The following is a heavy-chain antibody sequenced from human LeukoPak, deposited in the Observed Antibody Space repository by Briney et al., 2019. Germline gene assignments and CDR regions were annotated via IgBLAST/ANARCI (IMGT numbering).Heavy chain of an antibody. CDR3: ARASGEGRMAGPTLRGAFDV. Sequence: ASVRVSCKTSDYTFSNYGITWVRQAPGQGLEWMGWISGHNGNTNYAQRFQGRVTMTTDTSTSTAYMELRSLESDDTAMYYCARASGEGRMAGPTLRGAFDVWGQGTMVIVSS. CDR1: DYTFSNYG. D-gene: IGHD1-1*01. J-gene: IGHJ3*01. V-gene: IGHV1-18*01. CDR2: ISGHNGNT.